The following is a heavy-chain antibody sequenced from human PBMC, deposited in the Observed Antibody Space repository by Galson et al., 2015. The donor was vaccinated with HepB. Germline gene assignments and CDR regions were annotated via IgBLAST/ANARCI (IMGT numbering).Heavy chain of an antibody. CDR1: GGSISSHY. CDR3: ARSIAVVLFDY. V-gene: IGHV4-59*11. CDR2: IYYSGST. D-gene: IGHD6-19*01. Sequence: ETLSLTCTVSGGSISSHYWSWIRQPPGKGLEWIGYIYYSGSTNYNPSLKSRVTMSVDTSKNQFSLKLSSVTAADTAVYYCARSIAVVLFDYWGQGTLVTVSS. J-gene: IGHJ4*02.